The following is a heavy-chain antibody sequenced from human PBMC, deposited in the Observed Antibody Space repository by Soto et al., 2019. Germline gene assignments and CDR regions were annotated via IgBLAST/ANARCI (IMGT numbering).Heavy chain of an antibody. CDR1: GFTFSDNY. J-gene: IGHJ6*02. Sequence: PGGSLRLSCAASGFTFSDNYMRWVRQAPGKGLEWVAQISSGGSTIYYADSVKGRFTISRDNAKNSLYLQMNNLRGEDTAVYYCAINPSYGLDVWGQGTTVTVSS. CDR3: AINPSYGLDV. CDR2: ISSGGSTI. V-gene: IGHV3-11*01.